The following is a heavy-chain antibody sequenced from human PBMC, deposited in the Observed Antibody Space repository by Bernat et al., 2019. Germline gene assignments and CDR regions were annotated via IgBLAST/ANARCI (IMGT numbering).Heavy chain of an antibody. CDR1: GFTFSSYA. Sequence: QVQLVESGGGVVQPGRSLRLSCAASGFTFSSYAMHWVRQAPGKGLEWVAVISYDGSNKYYADSVKGRFTISRDNSKNTLYLQMNSLRAEDTAVYYCARSDSSGYGWCYFDYWGQGTLVTVSS. CDR2: ISYDGSNK. CDR3: ARSDSSGYGWCYFDY. V-gene: IGHV3-30-3*01. D-gene: IGHD3-22*01. J-gene: IGHJ4*02.